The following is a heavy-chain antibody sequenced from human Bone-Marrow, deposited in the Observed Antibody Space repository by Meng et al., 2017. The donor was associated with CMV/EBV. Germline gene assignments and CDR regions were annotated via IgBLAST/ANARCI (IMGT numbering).Heavy chain of an antibody. D-gene: IGHD6-13*01. J-gene: IGHJ4*02. CDR2: IYYNGNT. Sequence: SETLSLTCTVSGDSISNYYWSWIRQPPGKGLEWIGYIYYNGNTNYNPSLKSRVTMSEDTSKNQFSLKLSSVTAADTAVYYCARDLARDHRQQLLPPGDFWGQRSLVAASS. CDR3: ARDLARDHRQQLLPPGDF. CDR1: GDSISNYY. V-gene: IGHV4-59*01.